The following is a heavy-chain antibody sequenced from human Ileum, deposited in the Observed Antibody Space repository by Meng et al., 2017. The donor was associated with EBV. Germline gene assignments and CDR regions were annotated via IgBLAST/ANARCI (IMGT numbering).Heavy chain of an antibody. D-gene: IGHD3-22*01. CDR3: ARNVPGTSAYYD. Sequence: QLQLQGSGPGLVKPSDPLSLTCAVSGYSISSTNWWGWIRQPPGKGLEWIGYIYYSGSTSYNPSLKSRVTMSVDTSKNQFSLNVNSVTAVDTAVYYCARNVPGTSAYYDWGQGTLVTVSS. J-gene: IGHJ4*02. V-gene: IGHV4-28*01. CDR1: GYSISSTNW. CDR2: IYYSGST.